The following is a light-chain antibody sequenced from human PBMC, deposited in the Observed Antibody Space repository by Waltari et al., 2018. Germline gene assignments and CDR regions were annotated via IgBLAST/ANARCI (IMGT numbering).Light chain of an antibody. CDR3: MQALQAPT. CDR2: MAS. J-gene: IGKJ1*01. V-gene: IGKV2-28*01. CDR1: QRLLHSNGHSY. Sequence: IVMTQSPVSLPVTPGEPASMSCRSSQRLLHSNGHSYVDWYLQKPGQSPQLLIYMASNRASGVPDRFTGSGTGTDCTLKITSVEAEDVGVYYCMQALQAPTFGQGTTV.